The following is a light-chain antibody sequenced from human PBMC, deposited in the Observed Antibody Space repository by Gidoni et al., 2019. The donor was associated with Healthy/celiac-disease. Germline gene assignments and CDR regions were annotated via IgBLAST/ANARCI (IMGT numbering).Light chain of an antibody. V-gene: IGKV1-39*01. CDR3: QQSYSTFTWT. Sequence: DIQMTQSPSSLSASVGDRVTITCRASQSISSYLNWYQQKPGKAPKLLIYAASSLQSGVPSRFSGSGSGTDFTLTSSSLQPEDFATYYCQQSYSTFTWTFXXXTKVEIK. J-gene: IGKJ1*01. CDR2: AAS. CDR1: QSISSY.